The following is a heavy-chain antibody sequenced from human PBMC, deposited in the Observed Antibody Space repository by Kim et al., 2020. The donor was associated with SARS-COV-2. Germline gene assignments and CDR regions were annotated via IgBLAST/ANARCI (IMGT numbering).Heavy chain of an antibody. J-gene: IGHJ4*02. CDR2: IRSKAYGGTT. D-gene: IGHD5-18*01. CDR1: GFTFGDYA. V-gene: IGHV3-49*04. CDR3: TRVYSYGPECFDY. Sequence: GGSLRLSCTASGFTFGDYAMSWVRQAPGKGLEWVGFIRSKAYGGTTEYAASVKGRFTISRDDSKSIAYLQMNSLKTEDTAVYYCTRVYSYGPECFDYWGQGNLVTVSS.